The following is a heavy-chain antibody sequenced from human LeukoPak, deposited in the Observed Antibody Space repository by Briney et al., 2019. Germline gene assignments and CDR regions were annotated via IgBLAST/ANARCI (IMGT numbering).Heavy chain of an antibody. CDR3: ARGGYCSGGSCYSDYYYYYMDV. CDR2: IYYSGST. Sequence: SETLSLTCTVSGGSISSYYWSWIRQPPGKGLEWIGYIYYSGSTNYNPSLKSRVTISVDTSKNQFSLKLSSVTAADTAVYYCARGGYCSGGSCYSDYYYYYMDVWGKGATVTVSS. D-gene: IGHD2-15*01. CDR1: GGSISSYY. J-gene: IGHJ6*03. V-gene: IGHV4-59*01.